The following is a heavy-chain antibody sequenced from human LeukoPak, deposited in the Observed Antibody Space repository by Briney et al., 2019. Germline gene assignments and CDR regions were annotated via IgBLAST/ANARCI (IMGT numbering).Heavy chain of an antibody. J-gene: IGHJ4*02. CDR1: GFTFSSYW. V-gene: IGHV3-7*04. D-gene: IGHD3-22*01. CDR2: IKQDGSEK. Sequence: GGSLRLSCAASGFTFSSYWMSWVSQAPGKGLEWVANIKQDGSEKYYVDSVKGRFTISRDNAKNSLYLQMNSLRVEDTAVYYCARGGPSGYFPRDYWGQGTLVTVSS. CDR3: ARGGPSGYFPRDY.